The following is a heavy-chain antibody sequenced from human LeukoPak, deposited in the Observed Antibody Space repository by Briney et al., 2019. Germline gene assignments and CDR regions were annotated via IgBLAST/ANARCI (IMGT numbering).Heavy chain of an antibody. D-gene: IGHD5-12*01. CDR2: IKSKTDGGTT. Sequence: PGGSLRLSCAASGFTFSNAWMSWVRQAPGKGLEWVGRIKSKTDGGTTDYAAPVKGRLTISRDDSKNTLYLQMNSLKTEDTAVYYCTTTNVVATISPDYWGQETLVTVSS. V-gene: IGHV3-15*01. CDR3: TTTNVVATISPDY. CDR1: GFTFSNAW. J-gene: IGHJ4*02.